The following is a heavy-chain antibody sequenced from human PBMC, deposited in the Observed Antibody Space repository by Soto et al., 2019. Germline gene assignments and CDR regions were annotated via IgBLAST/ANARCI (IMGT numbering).Heavy chain of an antibody. V-gene: IGHV4-61*01. Sequence: PSETLSLTCAVSGGSISSSNWWSWIRQPPGKGLEWIGYIYYSGSTNYNPSLKSRVTISVDTSKNQFSLKLSSVTAADTAVYYCARTTPYFDYVWGSYRPNNWFDPWGQGTLVTVSS. CDR2: IYYSGST. CDR3: ARTTPYFDYVWGSYRPNNWFDP. CDR1: GGSISSSNW. D-gene: IGHD3-16*02. J-gene: IGHJ5*02.